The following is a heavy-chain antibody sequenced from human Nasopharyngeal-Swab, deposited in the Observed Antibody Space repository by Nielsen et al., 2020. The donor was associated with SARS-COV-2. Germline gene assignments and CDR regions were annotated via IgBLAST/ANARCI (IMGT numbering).Heavy chain of an antibody. V-gene: IGHV4-39*01. Sequence: SETLSLTCTVSGGSISSSSYYWDWIREPPGKGLEWFGSIYYSGSTYYNPSLKSRVTISVDTSKNQFSLKLSSVTAADTAVYYCARVVPAAHDAFDIWGQGTMVTVSS. D-gene: IGHD2-2*01. CDR1: GGSISSSSYY. J-gene: IGHJ3*02. CDR3: ARVVPAAHDAFDI. CDR2: IYYSGST.